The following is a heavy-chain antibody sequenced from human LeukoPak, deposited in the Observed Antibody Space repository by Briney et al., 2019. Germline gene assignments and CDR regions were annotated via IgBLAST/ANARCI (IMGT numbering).Heavy chain of an antibody. D-gene: IGHD3-22*01. CDR2: INHSGST. CDR3: ARADILRYYYDSSGYDRKNAFDI. Sequence: PSETLSLTCAVYGGSFSGYYWSWIRQPPGKGLEWIGEINHSGSTNYNPSLKSRVTISVDTSKNQFSLKLSSVTAADTAVYYCARADILRYYYDSSGYDRKNAFDIWGQGTMVTVSS. J-gene: IGHJ3*02. V-gene: IGHV4-34*01. CDR1: GGSFSGYY.